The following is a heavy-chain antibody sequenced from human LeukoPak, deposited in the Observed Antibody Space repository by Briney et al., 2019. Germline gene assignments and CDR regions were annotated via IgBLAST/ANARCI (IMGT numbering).Heavy chain of an antibody. CDR2: INWNGGST. CDR1: GFTFDDYG. D-gene: IGHD6-13*01. CDR3: ASLGQQEPPH. Sequence: GGSLRLSCAASGFTFDDYGMSWVRQAPGKGLEWVSGINWNGGSTGYAGSVKGRFTISRDNAKNSLYLQMNSLRAEDTALYYCASLGQQEPPHWGQGTLVTVSS. V-gene: IGHV3-20*04. J-gene: IGHJ4*02.